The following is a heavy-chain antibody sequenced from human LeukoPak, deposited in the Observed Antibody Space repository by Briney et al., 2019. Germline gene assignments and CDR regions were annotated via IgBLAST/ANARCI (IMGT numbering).Heavy chain of an antibody. D-gene: IGHD6-13*01. CDR2: ISSSGSTI. Sequence: QPGGSLRLSCAASGFTFSSYEMNWVRQAPGEGLEWVSYISSSGSTIYYADSVKGRFTISRDNAKNSLYLQMNSLRAEDTAVYYCARESSSWYAYWGQGTLVTVSS. J-gene: IGHJ4*02. V-gene: IGHV3-48*03. CDR1: GFTFSSYE. CDR3: ARESSSWYAY.